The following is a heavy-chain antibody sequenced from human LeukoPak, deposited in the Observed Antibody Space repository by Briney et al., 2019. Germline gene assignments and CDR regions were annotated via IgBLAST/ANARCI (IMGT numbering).Heavy chain of an antibody. J-gene: IGHJ4*02. CDR1: GASISGGIYY. CDR2: IYYTGST. D-gene: IGHD1-26*01. V-gene: IGHV4-39*01. CDR3: ARRGGSGRAFDY. Sequence: KASETLSLTCSVSGASISGGIYYWGWIRQPPGKGLEWIGSIYYTGSTYDNPSLKSRVTISVDTSKNQFSLKLSSVTAADTAVYYCARRGGSGRAFDYWGQGTLVTVSS.